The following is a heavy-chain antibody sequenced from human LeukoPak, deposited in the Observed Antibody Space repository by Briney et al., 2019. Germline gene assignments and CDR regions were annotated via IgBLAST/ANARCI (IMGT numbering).Heavy chain of an antibody. D-gene: IGHD4-17*01. CDR3: ARVFRGAVTSNWFDP. Sequence: SESLSLTCTVSGGSINGYYCTWIRPPPGEGLEWIGYIPDSGGTNYNPSFKSRFTMSVDSPSAQFSLSLTAVDAADTAVYSCARVFRGAVTSNWFDPCGQGTLVTVSS. CDR1: GGSINGYY. J-gene: IGHJ5*02. V-gene: IGHV4-59*01. CDR2: IPDSGGT.